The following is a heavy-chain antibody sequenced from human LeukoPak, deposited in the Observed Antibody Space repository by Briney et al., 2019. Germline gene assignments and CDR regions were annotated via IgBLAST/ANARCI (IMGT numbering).Heavy chain of an antibody. CDR1: GYTFYIYG. CDR2: ISAYNGNT. J-gene: IGHJ4*02. V-gene: IGHV1-18*01. CDR3: ARPVYYDSSGALDY. D-gene: IGHD3-22*01. Sequence: ASVKVSCKASGYTFYIYGISWVRQAPGQGLEWMGWISAYNGNTNYAQKLQGRVTMTTDTSTSTAYMELRSLRSDDTAVYYCARPVYYDSSGALDYWGQGTLVTVSS.